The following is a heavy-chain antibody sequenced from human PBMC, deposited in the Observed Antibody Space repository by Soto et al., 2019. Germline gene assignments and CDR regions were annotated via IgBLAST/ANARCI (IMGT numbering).Heavy chain of an antibody. V-gene: IGHV1-69*08. Sequence: QVQLVQSGAEVMKPGSSVKVSCKVSGGTFSTYTISWVRQAPGQGLEWVGRIIPMLDITNYAQKFQDRVTITADKYTSTVYMELSSLRSEATAVYHCARDTKYCGTSTCFSPLDYWGEGTTVTVSS. D-gene: IGHD2-2*01. CDR1: GGTFSTYT. J-gene: IGHJ4*02. CDR2: IIPMLDIT. CDR3: ARDTKYCGTSTCFSPLDY.